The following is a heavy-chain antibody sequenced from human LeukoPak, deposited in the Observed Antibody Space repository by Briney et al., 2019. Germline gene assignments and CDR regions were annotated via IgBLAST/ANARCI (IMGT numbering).Heavy chain of an antibody. J-gene: IGHJ3*02. CDR1: GGSISSYY. D-gene: IGHD1-26*01. CDR2: IYYSGST. V-gene: IGHV4-59*01. Sequence: SETLSLTCTVSGGSISSYYWSWIRQPPGKGLEWIGYIYYSGSTNYNPSLKRRVTISVDTSKNQFSLKLSSVTAADTAVYYCARDLVGAFDIWGQGTMVTVSS. CDR3: ARDLVGAFDI.